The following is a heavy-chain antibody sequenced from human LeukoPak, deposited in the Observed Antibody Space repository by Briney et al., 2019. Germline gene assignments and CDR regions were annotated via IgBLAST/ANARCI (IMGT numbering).Heavy chain of an antibody. J-gene: IGHJ5*02. CDR3: AKGNVLRFLEWLPPTSLLINWFDP. CDR1: TYSFGSYA. CDR2: ISGSGGST. Sequence: PGGSLRLSCVASTYSFGSYAFAWVRQAPGKGLEWVSAISGSGGSTYYADSVKGRFTISRDNSKNTLYLQMNSLRAEDTAVYYCAKGNVLRFLEWLPPTSLLINWFDPWGQGTLVTVSS. D-gene: IGHD3-3*01. V-gene: IGHV3-23*01.